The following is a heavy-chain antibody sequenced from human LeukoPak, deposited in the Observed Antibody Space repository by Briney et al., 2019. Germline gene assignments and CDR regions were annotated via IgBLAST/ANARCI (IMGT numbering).Heavy chain of an antibody. V-gene: IGHV1-2*02. J-gene: IGHJ1*01. CDR1: GYTFTGYY. CDR3: ARDLRFLEWLPEYFQH. D-gene: IGHD3-3*01. CDR2: INPNSGGT. Sequence: GASVKVSCKASGYTFTGYYMHWVRQAPGQGLEWMGWINPNSGGTNYAQKFQGRVTMTRDTSISTAYMELSRLRSDDTAVYYCARDLRFLEWLPEYFQHWGQGTLVTVSS.